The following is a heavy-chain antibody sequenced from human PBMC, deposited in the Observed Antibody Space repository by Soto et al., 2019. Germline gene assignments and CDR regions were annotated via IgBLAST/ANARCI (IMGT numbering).Heavy chain of an antibody. J-gene: IGHJ4*02. CDR2: IIPGFGAA. D-gene: IGHD5-12*01. CDR3: ASRSEDRDGYNFDY. V-gene: IGHV1-69*12. CDR1: GGTFSSYA. Sequence: QVQLVQSGAAVKKPGSSVKVSCKASGGTFSSYAINWVRQAPGQGLEWMGGIIPGFGAANYAQKFQGRVTITADESTSTAYMELSSLRSEDTAVYYCASRSEDRDGYNFDYWGQGTLVTVSS.